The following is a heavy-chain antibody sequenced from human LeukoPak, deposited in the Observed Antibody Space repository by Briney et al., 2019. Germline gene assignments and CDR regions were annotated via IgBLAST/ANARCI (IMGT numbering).Heavy chain of an antibody. V-gene: IGHV3-66*01. D-gene: IGHD6-13*01. Sequence: GGPLRLSCAASGFTVSSNYMNWVRQAPGKGLEWVSVIYSGGDTYYGDSVKGRFTISRDSSKNTLYLQMSSLKAEDTAVYYCARSSGPHSRHPLDYWGQGTLVTVSS. CDR2: IYSGGDT. CDR3: ARSSGPHSRHPLDY. J-gene: IGHJ4*02. CDR1: GFTVSSNY.